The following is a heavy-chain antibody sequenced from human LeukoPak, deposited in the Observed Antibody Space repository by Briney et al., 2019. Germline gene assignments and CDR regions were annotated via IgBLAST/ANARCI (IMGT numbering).Heavy chain of an antibody. Sequence: SVKVSCKASGGTFSSYAISWVRQAPGQGLEWMGGIIPIFGTANYAQKFQGRVMITADKSTSTAYMELSSLRSEDTAVYYCARDNDTNGEPGADYWGQGTLVTVSS. J-gene: IGHJ4*02. CDR3: ARDNDTNGEPGADY. D-gene: IGHD2-8*01. CDR2: IIPIFGTA. CDR1: GGTFSSYA. V-gene: IGHV1-69*06.